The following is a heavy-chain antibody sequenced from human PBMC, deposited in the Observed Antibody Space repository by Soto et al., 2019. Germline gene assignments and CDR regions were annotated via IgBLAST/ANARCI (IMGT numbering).Heavy chain of an antibody. CDR2: IYYSGST. Sequence: SETLSLTCTVSGGSISSGGDYWSWIRQHPGKGLEWIGYIYYSGSTYYNPSLKSRVTISVDTSKNQFSLKLSSVTAADTAVYYCARARTGRMSSSWSIDCYYYGMDVWGQGTTVTVSS. CDR1: GGSISSGGDY. J-gene: IGHJ6*02. V-gene: IGHV4-31*03. CDR3: ARARTGRMSSSWSIDCYYYGMDV. D-gene: IGHD6-13*01.